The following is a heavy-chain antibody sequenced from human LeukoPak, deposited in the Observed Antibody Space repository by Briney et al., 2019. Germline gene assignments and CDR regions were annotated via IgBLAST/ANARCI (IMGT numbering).Heavy chain of an antibody. D-gene: IGHD6-25*01. Sequence: SETLSLTCTVSGDSISRSTYYWAWIRQPPGKGLEWIGSVYYGRSPYFNPSLESRATISVDTSKNHFSLEMSSVTAADTAVYYCARSSGTGTFSYWGQGTLVTVSS. CDR1: GDSISRSTYY. V-gene: IGHV4-39*02. CDR2: VYYGRSP. CDR3: ARSSGTGTFSY. J-gene: IGHJ4*02.